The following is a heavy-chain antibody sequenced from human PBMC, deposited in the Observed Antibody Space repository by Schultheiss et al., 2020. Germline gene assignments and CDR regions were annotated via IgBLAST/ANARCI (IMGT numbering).Heavy chain of an antibody. CDR2: IYYSGST. CDR3: ARDWVTVVPAATRPYYYYYGMDV. D-gene: IGHD2-2*01. CDR1: GGSISSYY. Sequence: TLSRTCTVSGGSISSYYWSWIRQPPGKGLEWIGYIYYSGSTNYNPSLKSRVTISVDTSKNQFSLKLSSVTAADTAVYYCARDWVTVVPAATRPYYYYYGMDVWGQGTTVTVSS. V-gene: IGHV4-59*01. J-gene: IGHJ6*02.